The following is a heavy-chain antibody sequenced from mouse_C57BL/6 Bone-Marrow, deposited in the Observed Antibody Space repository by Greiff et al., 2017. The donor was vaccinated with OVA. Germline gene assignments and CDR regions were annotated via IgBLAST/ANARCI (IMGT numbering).Heavy chain of an antibody. J-gene: IGHJ4*01. CDR1: GYTFTDYY. D-gene: IGHD2-4*01. CDR3: ARGGLLRLRNYYAMDY. CDR2: IFPGSGST. Sequence: QVQLQQSGPELVKPGASVKISCKASGYTFTDYYINWVKQRPGQGLEWIGWIFPGSGSTYYNEKFKGKATLTVDKSYSTAYMLLSSLTSEDSAVYFCARGGLLRLRNYYAMDYWGQGTSVTVSS. V-gene: IGHV1-75*01.